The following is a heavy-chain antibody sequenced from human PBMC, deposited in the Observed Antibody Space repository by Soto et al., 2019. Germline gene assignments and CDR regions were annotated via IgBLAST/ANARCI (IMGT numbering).Heavy chain of an antibody. CDR3: ARGIIAGPGRYYFDY. V-gene: IGHV3-33*01. J-gene: IGHJ4*02. Sequence: QVQLVESGGGVVQPGRSLRLSCAASGFTFSSYGMHWVRQAPGKGLEWVAVIRYDGTNKYYAESVKGRFTISRDNSKKTLYRQMGSLRLDDTAVYYCARGIIAGPGRYYFDYWGQGTLVTVSS. D-gene: IGHD6-19*01. CDR1: GFTFSSYG. CDR2: IRYDGTNK.